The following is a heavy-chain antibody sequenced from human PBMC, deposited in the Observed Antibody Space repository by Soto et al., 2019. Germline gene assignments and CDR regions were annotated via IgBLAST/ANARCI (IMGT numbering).Heavy chain of an antibody. CDR2: ISYDGSNK. V-gene: IGHV3-30-3*01. D-gene: IGHD2-2*01. CDR1: GFTFSSYA. J-gene: IGHJ6*02. CDR3: ARDGCSSTSCSHYYAMDV. Sequence: PGGSLRLSCAASGFTFSSYAMHWVRQAPGKGLEWVAVISYDGSNKYYADSVKGRFTISRDNSKNTLYLQMNSLRAEDTAVYYCARDGCSSTSCSHYYAMDVWGQGTTVTVSS.